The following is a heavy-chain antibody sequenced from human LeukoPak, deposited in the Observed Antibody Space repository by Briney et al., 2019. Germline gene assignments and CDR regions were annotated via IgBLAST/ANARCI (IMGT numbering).Heavy chain of an antibody. J-gene: IGHJ4*02. Sequence: GGSLRPSCAASGIIVSGNFMNWVRQAPGKGLEWVSILYAGGTTSYTDSVKGRFTISRDSSKNTLYLQMKSLRAEDTAVYYCARGFPPAHWGQGTLVTVSS. CDR3: ARGFPPAH. V-gene: IGHV3-53*01. CDR1: GIIVSGNF. CDR2: LYAGGTT. D-gene: IGHD3-10*01.